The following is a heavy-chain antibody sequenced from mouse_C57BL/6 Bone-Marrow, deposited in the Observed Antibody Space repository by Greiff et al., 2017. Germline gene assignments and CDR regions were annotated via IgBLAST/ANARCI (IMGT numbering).Heavy chain of an antibody. V-gene: IGHV1-55*01. Sequence: VQLTQSGAGFVQPGASVKLSCKASGYTFTSYWITWVHQTPGQGLEWIGDIYPGSGSTNYNETFKSKGTLTVDTSSSTAYMQLNSLTSEDSAVYYCARLGRLRGWYFDVWGTGTTVTVSS. D-gene: IGHD3-2*02. CDR3: ARLGRLRGWYFDV. CDR2: IYPGSGST. CDR1: GYTFTSYW. J-gene: IGHJ1*03.